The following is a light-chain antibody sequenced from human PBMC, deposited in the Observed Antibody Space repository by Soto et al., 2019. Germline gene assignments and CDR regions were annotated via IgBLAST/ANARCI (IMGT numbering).Light chain of an antibody. CDR3: SSYTSSSTPGVV. J-gene: IGLJ2*01. Sequence: QSALTQPASVSGSPGQSITISCTGTSSDVGGYNYVSWYQQHPGKAPKLMIYDVSNRPSGVSNRFSGSKSGNTAPLTISGLQAEDEADYYCSSYTSSSTPGVVFGGGTKLTVL. CDR2: DVS. V-gene: IGLV2-14*01. CDR1: SSDVGGYNY.